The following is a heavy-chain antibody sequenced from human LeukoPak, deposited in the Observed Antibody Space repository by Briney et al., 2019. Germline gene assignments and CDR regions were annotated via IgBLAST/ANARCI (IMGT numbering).Heavy chain of an antibody. Sequence: GGSLRLSCAASGFTFSSYSMSWVRQAPGKGLEWVSSISGSGSSKYYADSVKGRFTISRDNSKNTLYLQMNSLRAEDTALYYCAKSHGSSSYEFDYWGQGTLVTVSS. J-gene: IGHJ4*02. CDR1: GFTFSSYS. D-gene: IGHD6-13*01. V-gene: IGHV3-23*01. CDR3: AKSHGSSSYEFDY. CDR2: ISGSGSSK.